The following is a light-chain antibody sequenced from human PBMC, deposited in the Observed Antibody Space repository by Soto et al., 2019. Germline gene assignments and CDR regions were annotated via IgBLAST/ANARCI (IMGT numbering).Light chain of an antibody. CDR3: QQYNSYSET. Sequence: DIQMTQSPSTLSASVGDRVTITCRASQSISSWLAWYQQKPGKAPKLLIYKASSLESGVPSRFSGSGSGKEFTLTISSLQPDDFETYYCQQYNSYSETFGQGTKVEIK. J-gene: IGKJ1*01. CDR2: KAS. V-gene: IGKV1-5*03. CDR1: QSISSW.